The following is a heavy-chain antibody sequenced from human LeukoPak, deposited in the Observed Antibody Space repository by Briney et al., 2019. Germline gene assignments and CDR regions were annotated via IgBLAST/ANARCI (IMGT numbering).Heavy chain of an antibody. J-gene: IGHJ5*02. D-gene: IGHD2-15*01. Sequence: PSETLSLTCTVSGGSISSSSYYWGWIRQPPGKGLEWIGSIYYSGSTYYNPSLKSRATISVDTSKNQFSLKLSSVTAADTAVYYCARHGHCSGGSCYSWFDPWGQGTLVTVSS. CDR1: GGSISSSSYY. CDR3: ARHGHCSGGSCYSWFDP. CDR2: IYYSGST. V-gene: IGHV4-39*01.